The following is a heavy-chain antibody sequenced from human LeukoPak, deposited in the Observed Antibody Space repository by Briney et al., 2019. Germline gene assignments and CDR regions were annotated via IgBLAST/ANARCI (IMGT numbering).Heavy chain of an antibody. V-gene: IGHV3-7*01. CDR2: IKQDGSEK. Sequence: GGSLRLSCAASGFTVSSNYMSWVRQALGKGLEWVANIKQDGSEKYYVDSVKGRFTISRDNAKNSLYLQMNSLRAEDTAVYYCASGPASDTLDYWGQGTLVTVSS. CDR1: GFTVSSNY. CDR3: ASGPASDTLDY. J-gene: IGHJ4*02.